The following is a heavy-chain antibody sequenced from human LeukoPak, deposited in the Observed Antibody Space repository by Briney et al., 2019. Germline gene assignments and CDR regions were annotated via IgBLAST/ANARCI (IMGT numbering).Heavy chain of an antibody. CDR2: IKQDGSEK. CDR3: ARFLTLVVPAAPFDY. Sequence: GGSLRLSCAASGFTFSSYWMSWVRQAPGKGREWVANIKQDGSEKYYVDSVKGRFTISRDNAKNSMYLQMNSLRAEDTAVYYCARFLTLVVPAAPFDYGGRGTLVTASS. V-gene: IGHV3-7*01. CDR1: GFTFSSYW. J-gene: IGHJ4*02. D-gene: IGHD2-2*01.